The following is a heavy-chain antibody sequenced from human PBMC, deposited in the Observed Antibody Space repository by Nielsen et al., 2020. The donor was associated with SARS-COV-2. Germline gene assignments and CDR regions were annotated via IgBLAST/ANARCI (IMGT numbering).Heavy chain of an antibody. V-gene: IGHV4-34*01. CDR1: GGSFSSYY. CDR3: APSILSPWGY. J-gene: IGHJ4*02. Sequence: ESLKISCAVYGGSFSSYYWSWIRQPPGKGLEWIGEINHSGSTNYNPSLKSRVTISVDTSKNQFSLKLSSVTAADTAVYYCAPSILSPWGYWGQGTLVTVSS. CDR2: INHSGST. D-gene: IGHD3-16*01.